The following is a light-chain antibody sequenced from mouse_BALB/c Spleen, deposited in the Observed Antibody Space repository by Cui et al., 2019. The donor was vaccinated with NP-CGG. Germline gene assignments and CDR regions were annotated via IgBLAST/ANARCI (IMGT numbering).Light chain of an antibody. CDR3: ALWYSNHWV. V-gene: IGLV1*01. J-gene: IGLJ1*01. Sequence: QAVVTQESALTTSPGETVTLTCRSSTGAVIISNYDHWVQEKPNHLFTGLIGGTNNRAPGVPARFSGSLIGDKAALTITGAQTEDEAIYFCALWYSNHWVFGGGTKLTVL. CDR2: GTN. CDR1: TGAVIISNY.